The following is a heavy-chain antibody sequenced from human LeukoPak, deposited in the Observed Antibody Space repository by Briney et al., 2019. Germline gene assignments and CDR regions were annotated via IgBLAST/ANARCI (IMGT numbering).Heavy chain of an antibody. CDR1: GFTFGRSA. V-gene: IGHV3-23*01. J-gene: IGHJ4*02. CDR3: VKGRMSEDGLDF. Sequence: GGSLRLSCEASGFTFGRSAMTWLRQTPGKGLEWFSSISSSGNTYYADSVKGRFTISRDNSKNLVNLQMNSLRAEDTAIYYCVKGRMSEDGLDFWGQGSLVTVSS. D-gene: IGHD5-24*01. CDR2: ISSSGNT.